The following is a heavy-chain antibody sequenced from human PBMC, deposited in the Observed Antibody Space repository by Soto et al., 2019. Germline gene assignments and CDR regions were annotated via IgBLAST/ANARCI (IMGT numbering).Heavy chain of an antibody. D-gene: IGHD2-15*01. J-gene: IGHJ6*02. Sequence: QSGGSLRLSCAASGFTFSGSAMDWVRQASGKGLEWVGRIRSKANSYATAYAASVKGRFTISRDDSKNTAYLQMNSLKTEDTAVYYCTRLAVVNGMDVWGQGTTVTVSS. CDR2: IRSKANSYAT. V-gene: IGHV3-73*01. CDR3: TRLAVVNGMDV. CDR1: GFTFSGSA.